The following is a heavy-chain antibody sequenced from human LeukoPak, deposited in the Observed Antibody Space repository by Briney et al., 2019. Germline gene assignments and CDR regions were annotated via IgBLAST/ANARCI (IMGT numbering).Heavy chain of an antibody. D-gene: IGHD3-3*01. J-gene: IGHJ6*02. CDR1: GFTFSSYA. V-gene: IGHV4-34*01. CDR3: ARVITIFGVVTYYYGMDV. CDR2: INHSGST. Sequence: GSLRLSCAASGFTFSSYAMSWIRQPPGKGLEWIGEINHSGSTNYNPSLKSRVTISVDTSKNQFSLKLSSVTAADTAVYYCARVITIFGVVTYYYGMDVWGQGTTVTVSS.